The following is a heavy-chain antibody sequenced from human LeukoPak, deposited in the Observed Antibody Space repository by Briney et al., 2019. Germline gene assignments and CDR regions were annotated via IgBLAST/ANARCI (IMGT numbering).Heavy chain of an antibody. CDR1: GFTFSSYW. CDR3: AREEEGYYYDSSGYSAQPTDY. V-gene: IGHV3-74*01. D-gene: IGHD3-22*01. CDR2: IKTDGSNT. J-gene: IGHJ4*02. Sequence: GGSLRLSCAASGFTFSSYWMHWVRQVPGKGLVWVSRIKTDGSNTVYADNVKGRFTISRDNAKNTLYLQMNSLRAEDTAVYYCAREEEGYYYDSSGYSAQPTDYWGQGTLVTVSS.